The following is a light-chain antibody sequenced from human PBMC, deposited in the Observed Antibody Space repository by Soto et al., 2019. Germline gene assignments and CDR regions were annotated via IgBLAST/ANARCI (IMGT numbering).Light chain of an antibody. J-gene: IGLJ1*01. V-gene: IGLV2-23*02. CDR2: EVS. CDR3: CSDAGRSTV. Sequence: QSVLTQPASVSGSPGQSITISCTGTSSDVGSYNLVSWYQQHPGKAPKLMICEVSKRPSGVSSRFSGSKSGNTASLTIAGLPAEDDADYYWCSDAGRSTVFGTGTKLTVL. CDR1: SSDVGSYNL.